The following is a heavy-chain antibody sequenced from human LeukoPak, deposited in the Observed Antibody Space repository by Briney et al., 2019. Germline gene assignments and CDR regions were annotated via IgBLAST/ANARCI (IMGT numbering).Heavy chain of an antibody. J-gene: IGHJ4*02. CDR3: AKDLGEDFDY. CDR1: GFTFSSYW. D-gene: IGHD3-16*01. CDR2: ISSDGSST. V-gene: IGHV3-74*01. Sequence: GGSLRLSCVASGFTFSSYWMHWVRQAPGKGLVWVSRISSDGSSTSYADSVKGRFTISRDNAKNTVYLEMNSLRAEDTAVYYCAKDLGEDFDYWGQGTLVTVSS.